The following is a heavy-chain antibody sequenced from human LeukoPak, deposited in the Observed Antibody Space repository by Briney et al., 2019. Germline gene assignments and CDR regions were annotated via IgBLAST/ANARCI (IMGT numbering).Heavy chain of an antibody. J-gene: IGHJ5*02. CDR1: GGSISSGSHY. CDR2: IYTSGST. D-gene: IGHD1-26*01. Sequence: SQTLSLTCTVSGGSISSGSHYWSWIRQPAGKGLEWIGRIYTSGSTNYNPSLKSRVTIAVDTSKNQFSLKLSSVTAADTAVYYCARVSYNGFDPWGQGNLVTVSS. CDR3: ARVSYNGFDP. V-gene: IGHV4-61*02.